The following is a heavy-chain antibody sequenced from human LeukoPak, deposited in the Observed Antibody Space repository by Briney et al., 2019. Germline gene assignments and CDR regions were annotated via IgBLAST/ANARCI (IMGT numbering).Heavy chain of an antibody. D-gene: IGHD4-17*01. CDR3: ARVATVTTTYIDY. V-gene: IGHV3-9*01. CDR2: ISWNSGTI. Sequence: GRSLRLSCAASGFTFDDYAMHWVRQAPGKGLEWVSGISWNSGTIGYADSVKGRFTISRDNAKNSLYLQMNSLRAEDTAVYYCARVATVTTTYIDYWGQGTLVTVSS. CDR1: GFTFDDYA. J-gene: IGHJ4*02.